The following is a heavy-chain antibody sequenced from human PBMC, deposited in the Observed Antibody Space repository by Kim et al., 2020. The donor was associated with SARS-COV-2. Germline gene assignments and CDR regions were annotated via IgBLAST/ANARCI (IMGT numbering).Heavy chain of an antibody. V-gene: IGHV3-23*01. CDR3: ATDWGIHRPYYFHY. D-gene: IGHD6-13*01. Sequence: ADSVKGRFTISRDNSKNTLYLQMNSLRAEDTAIYYCATDWGIHRPYYFHYWGQGTLVIVSS. J-gene: IGHJ4*02.